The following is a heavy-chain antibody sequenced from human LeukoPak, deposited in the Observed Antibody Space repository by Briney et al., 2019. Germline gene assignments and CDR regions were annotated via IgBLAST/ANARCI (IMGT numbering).Heavy chain of an antibody. Sequence: SETLSLTCTVSGVSISSYSWSWIRQPPGKGLEWIGYIYHSGSTYYNPSLKSRVTISVDRSKNQFSLKLSSVTAADTAVYYCARGFTMIDGRAFDIWDQGTMVTVSS. V-gene: IGHV4-30-2*01. J-gene: IGHJ3*02. D-gene: IGHD3-22*01. CDR2: IYHSGST. CDR1: GVSISSYS. CDR3: ARGFTMIDGRAFDI.